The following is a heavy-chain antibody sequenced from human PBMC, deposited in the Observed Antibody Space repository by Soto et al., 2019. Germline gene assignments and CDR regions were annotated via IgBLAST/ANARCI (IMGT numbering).Heavy chain of an antibody. V-gene: IGHV4-59*12. J-gene: IGHJ5*02. CDR1: GGSISSYY. Sequence: QVQLQESGPGLVKPSETLSLTCTVSGGSISSYYWSWIRQPPGKGLEWIGYIYYSGSTNYNPSPYGHFNTDIDTSSKRFALKVSSVPVADTAVYFCARGGVAWFGELSVTGSRWFDPWGQGTLVTVSS. CDR2: IYYSGST. D-gene: IGHD3-10*01. CDR3: ARGGVAWFGELSVTGSRWFDP.